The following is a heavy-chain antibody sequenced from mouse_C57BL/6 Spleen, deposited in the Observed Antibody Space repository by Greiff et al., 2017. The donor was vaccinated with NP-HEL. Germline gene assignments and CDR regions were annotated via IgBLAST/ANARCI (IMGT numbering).Heavy chain of an antibody. D-gene: IGHD1-1*01. CDR3: ARKSSYDWYFDG. CDR1: GYTFTTYP. CDR2: FHPYNDDT. Sequence: QVQLKESGAELVKPGASVKMSCKASGYTFTTYPIEWMKQNHGKSLEWIGNFHPYNDDTKYNEKFKGKATLTVEKSSSTVYLELSRLTSDDSAVYYCARKSSYDWYFDGWGTGTTVTVSS. J-gene: IGHJ1*03. V-gene: IGHV1-47*01.